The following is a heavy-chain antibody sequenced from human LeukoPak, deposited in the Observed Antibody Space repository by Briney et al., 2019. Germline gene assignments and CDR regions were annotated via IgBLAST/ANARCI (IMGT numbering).Heavy chain of an antibody. CDR3: ARVVRRLLSWFDP. V-gene: IGHV1-2*02. CDR2: INPNSGGT. Sequence: ASVKVSCKASGYTFTSYGISWVRQAPGQGLEWMGWINPNSGGTNYAQKFQGRVTMTRDTSISTAYMELSRLRSDDTAVYYCARVVRRLLSWFDPWGQGTLVTVSS. CDR1: GYTFTSYG. D-gene: IGHD1-26*01. J-gene: IGHJ5*02.